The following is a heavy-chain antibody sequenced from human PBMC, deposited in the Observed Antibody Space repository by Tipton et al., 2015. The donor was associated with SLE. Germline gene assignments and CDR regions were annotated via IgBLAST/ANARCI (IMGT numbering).Heavy chain of an antibody. V-gene: IGHV4-31*03. J-gene: IGHJ3*02. Sequence: TLSLTCTVSGGSIGSSSYYWGWIRQHPGEGLEWIGHIYYSGGTYYNPSLKSRVTISLDTSKTQFSLKLNSVTAADTAVYYCAIDYGGNHRAYDIWGQGTVVTVSS. CDR1: GGSIGSSSYY. D-gene: IGHD4-23*01. CDR2: IYYSGGT. CDR3: AIDYGGNHRAYDI.